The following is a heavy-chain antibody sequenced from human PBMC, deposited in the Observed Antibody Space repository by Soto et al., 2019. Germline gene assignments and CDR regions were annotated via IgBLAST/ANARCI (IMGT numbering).Heavy chain of an antibody. CDR3: ARDPEGCSSTSCYNYYYYYGMDV. V-gene: IGHV3-7*01. CDR1: GFTFSGYW. CDR2: IKQDGSEK. Sequence: EVQLVESGGGLVQPGGSLRLSCAASGFTFSGYWMSWVRQAPGKGLEWVANIKQDGSEKYFGDSVKGRFTISRDNAKKSLYLQMNSLRAEDTAVYYCARDPEGCSSTSCYNYYYYYGMDVWGQGTTVTVSS. D-gene: IGHD2-2*01. J-gene: IGHJ6*02.